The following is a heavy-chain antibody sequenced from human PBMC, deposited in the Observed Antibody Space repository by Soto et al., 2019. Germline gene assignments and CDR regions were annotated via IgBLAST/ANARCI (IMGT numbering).Heavy chain of an antibody. V-gene: IGHV1-3*01. Sequence: GASVKVSCKASGYTFTTYAMHGVRQAPGRRLEWMGWINAGNGKTKYSQKFQGRVTITRDTSATTAYMELSSLRSEDTAAYYCARAGDDRSTTKSDMVDYWGQGTLVTVSS. J-gene: IGHJ4*02. D-gene: IGHD2-2*01. CDR3: ARAGDDRSTTKSDMVDY. CDR2: INAGNGKT. CDR1: GYTFTTYA.